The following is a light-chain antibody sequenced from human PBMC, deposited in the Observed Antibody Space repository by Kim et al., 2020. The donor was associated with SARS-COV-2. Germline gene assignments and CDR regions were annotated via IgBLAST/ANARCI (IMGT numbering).Light chain of an antibody. CDR1: SSDVGGYNY. Sequence: QSLTISCTGTSSDVGGYNYVSWYQQHPGKAPKLMIYDVSNRPSGVSNRFSGSKSGNPASLTISGLQAEDEADYYCSSYTSSTTNYVFGTGTKVTVL. J-gene: IGLJ1*01. CDR2: DVS. V-gene: IGLV2-14*03. CDR3: SSYTSSTTNYV.